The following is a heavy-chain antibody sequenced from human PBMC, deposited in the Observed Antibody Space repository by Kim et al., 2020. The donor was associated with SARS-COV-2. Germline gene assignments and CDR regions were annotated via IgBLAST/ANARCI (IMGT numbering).Heavy chain of an antibody. CDR3: AGFNVGYSYGYRYGMDV. Sequence: VKGRFTISSDHPKNSLYLQMNSLRAEDTAVYYCAGFNVGYSYGYRYGMDVWGQGTTVTVSS. D-gene: IGHD5-18*01. V-gene: IGHV3-21*01. J-gene: IGHJ6*02.